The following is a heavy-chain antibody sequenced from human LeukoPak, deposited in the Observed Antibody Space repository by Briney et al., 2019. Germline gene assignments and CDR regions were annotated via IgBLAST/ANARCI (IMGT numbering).Heavy chain of an antibody. CDR1: GYTFTSCG. J-gene: IGHJ4*02. CDR3: ARGRPIRELLPSDY. D-gene: IGHD1-26*01. Sequence: ASVKVSCKASGYTFTSCGISWVRQAPGQGLEWMGWISAYNGNTNYAQKLQGRVTMTTDTSTSTAYMELRSLRSDDTAVYYCARGRPIRELLPSDYWGQGTLVTVSS. CDR2: ISAYNGNT. V-gene: IGHV1-18*01.